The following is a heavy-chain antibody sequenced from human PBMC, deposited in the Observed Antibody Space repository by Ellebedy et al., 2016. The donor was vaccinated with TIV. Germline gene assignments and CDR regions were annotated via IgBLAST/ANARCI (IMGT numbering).Heavy chain of an antibody. CDR2: IYYSGTI. CDR1: GGSINSFGYY. J-gene: IGHJ5*02. D-gene: IGHD5-12*01. CDR3: ARRMEWLQYFDL. V-gene: IGHV4-39*07. Sequence: SETLSLXXTVSGGSINSFGYYWGWIRQPPGEGLEWLATIYYSGTIDYNPSLRSRLTMSRDTSKDQFSLKLTSVTAADTGVYYCARRMEWLQYFDLWGQGILVTVSS.